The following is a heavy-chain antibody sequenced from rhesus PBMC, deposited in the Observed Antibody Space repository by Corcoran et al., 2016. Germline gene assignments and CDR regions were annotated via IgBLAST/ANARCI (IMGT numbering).Heavy chain of an antibody. V-gene: IGHV4S2*01. CDR3: ARSTYYYSGSYYFDY. CDR2: IYGSGRIT. D-gene: IGHD3-16*01. J-gene: IGHJ4*01. Sequence: QVQLQESGPGLVKPSETLPLTCAVSGASISSNYWSWIRQAPGKGLEWIGRIYGSGRITAHNPSLNSRVTISIDTSKSQFSLKLSSVTAADTAVYYCARSTYYYSGSYYFDYWGQGVLVTVSS. CDR1: GASISSNY.